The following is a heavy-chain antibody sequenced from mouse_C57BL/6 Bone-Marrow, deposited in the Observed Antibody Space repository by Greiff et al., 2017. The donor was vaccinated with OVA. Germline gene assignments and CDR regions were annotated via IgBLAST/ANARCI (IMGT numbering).Heavy chain of an antibody. Sequence: EESGPGLVKPSQSLSLTCSVTGYSITSGYYWNWIRQFPGNKLEWMGYISYDGSNNYNPSLKNRISITRDTSKNQFFLKLNSVTTEDTATYYCARRGSTMIKSWYFDVWGTGTTVTVSS. V-gene: IGHV3-6*01. CDR2: ISYDGSN. J-gene: IGHJ1*03. CDR1: GYSITSGYY. CDR3: ARRGSTMIKSWYFDV. D-gene: IGHD2-4*01.